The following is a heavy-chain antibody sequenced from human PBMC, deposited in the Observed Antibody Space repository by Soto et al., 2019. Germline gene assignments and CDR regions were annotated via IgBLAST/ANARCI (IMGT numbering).Heavy chain of an antibody. Sequence: QVQLVQSGADVKKPGSSVKVSCKASGVTFSNYALSWVRQAPGQGLQWMGGIIPIFGTPNYAQKFQGRVTITADESTNTAYMVLSSLKSDDTAVYYCATAPPLGYCSCATCSSDSWGKGTLVTVYS. CDR3: ATAPPLGYCSCATCSSDS. CDR2: IIPIFGTP. D-gene: IGHD2-15*01. V-gene: IGHV1-69*01. J-gene: IGHJ4*02. CDR1: GVTFSNYA.